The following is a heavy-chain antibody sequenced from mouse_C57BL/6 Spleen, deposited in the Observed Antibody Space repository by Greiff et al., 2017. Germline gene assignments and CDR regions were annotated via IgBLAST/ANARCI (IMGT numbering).Heavy chain of an antibody. CDR3: ARGYYYGSGGYYFDY. D-gene: IGHD1-1*01. V-gene: IGHV1-63*01. J-gene: IGHJ2*01. CDR1: GYTFTNYW. CDR2: IYPGGGYT. Sequence: QVQLQQSGAELVRPGTSVKMSCKASGYTFTNYWIGWAKQRPGHGLEWIGDIYPGGGYTNYNEKFKGKATLTADKSSSTAYMQFSSLTSEDSAIYYCARGYYYGSGGYYFDYGGQGTTLTVSS.